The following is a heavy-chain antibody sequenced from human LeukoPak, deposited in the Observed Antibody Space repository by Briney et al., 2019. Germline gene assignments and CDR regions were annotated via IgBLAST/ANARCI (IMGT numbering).Heavy chain of an antibody. CDR1: GFTFSSYA. D-gene: IGHD3-10*01. V-gene: IGHV3-23*01. J-gene: IGHJ4*02. CDR2: ISGGGDST. Sequence: PGGSLRLSCGASGFTFSSYAMSWVRQAPGKGLEWVSAISGGGDSTYYADSVRGRFTISRDNSKNTLYLQMNSLRAEDTAVYYCAKTIRSGSDEVGYFDYWGQGTLVTVSS. CDR3: AKTIRSGSDEVGYFDY.